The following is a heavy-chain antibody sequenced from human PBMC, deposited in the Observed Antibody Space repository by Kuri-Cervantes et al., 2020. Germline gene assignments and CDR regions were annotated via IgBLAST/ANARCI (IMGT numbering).Heavy chain of an antibody. V-gene: IGHV4-34*01. CDR1: GGSFSGYY. CDR2: ISHSGST. Sequence: SETLSLTCAVYGGSFSGYYWSWIRQPPGKGLEWIGEISHSGSTNYNPSLKSRVTISVDTSKNQFSLKLSSVTAADTAVYYCASHRQLPTFHYWGQGTLVTVSS. J-gene: IGHJ4*02. D-gene: IGHD1-1*01. CDR3: ASHRQLPTFHY.